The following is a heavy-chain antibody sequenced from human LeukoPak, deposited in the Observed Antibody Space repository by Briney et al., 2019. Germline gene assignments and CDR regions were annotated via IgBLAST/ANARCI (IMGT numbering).Heavy chain of an antibody. D-gene: IGHD3-3*01. V-gene: IGHV3-23*01. Sequence: PGGSLRLSCAASGFTFSSYAMSWVRQAPGKGLEWVSAISGSGGSTYYADSVKGRFTISRDNSKNTLYLQMNSLRAEDTAVYYCAKTGMGMYYDFWSGPGYYFDYWGQGTLVTVSS. CDR1: GFTFSSYA. CDR2: ISGSGGST. CDR3: AKTGMGMYYDFWSGPGYYFDY. J-gene: IGHJ4*02.